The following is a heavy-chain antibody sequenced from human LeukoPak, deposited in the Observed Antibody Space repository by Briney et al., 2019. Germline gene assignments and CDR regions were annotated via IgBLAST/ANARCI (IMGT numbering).Heavy chain of an antibody. D-gene: IGHD2-2*02. CDR3: ARESGLGSGYCSSTSCYTGGNWFDP. CDR1: GGSISSYY. J-gene: IGHJ5*02. Sequence: SETLSLTCTVSGGSISSYYWSWIRQPAGKGLEWIGRIYTSGSTNYNPSLKSRVTMSVDTSKNQFSLKLSSVTAADTAVYYCARESGLGSGYCSSTSCYTGGNWFDPWGQGTLVTVSS. CDR2: IYTSGST. V-gene: IGHV4-4*07.